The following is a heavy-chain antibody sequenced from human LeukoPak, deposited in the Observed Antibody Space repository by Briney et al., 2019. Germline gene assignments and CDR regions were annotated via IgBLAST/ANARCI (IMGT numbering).Heavy chain of an antibody. CDR2: ISGSGGST. J-gene: IGHJ5*02. CDR3: AKDSLYSSSYP. Sequence: GGSLRLSCAASGFTLSSYAMSWVRQAPGKGLEWVSAISGSGGSTYYADSVKGRFTISRDNSKNTLYLQMNSLRAEDTAVYYCAKDSLYSSSYPWGQGTLVTVSS. V-gene: IGHV3-23*01. CDR1: GFTLSSYA. D-gene: IGHD6-13*01.